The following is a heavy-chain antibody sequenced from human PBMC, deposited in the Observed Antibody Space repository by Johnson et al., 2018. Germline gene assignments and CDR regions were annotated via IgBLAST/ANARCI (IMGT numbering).Heavy chain of an antibody. CDR3: ARESLAATTKAIDH. CDR2: IVSSGTYM. CDR1: GFTFSTYP. V-gene: IGHV3-21*01. Sequence: VQLVESGGGLVQPGGSLRLSCAAAGFTFSTYPMNWVRQAPGKGLEWVSSIVSSGTYMYYSDSAKGRFTISRDNARNSLDLQMNSLRVEDTAVYYCARESLAATTKAIDHWGQGTLVTVSS. J-gene: IGHJ4*02. D-gene: IGHD1-26*01.